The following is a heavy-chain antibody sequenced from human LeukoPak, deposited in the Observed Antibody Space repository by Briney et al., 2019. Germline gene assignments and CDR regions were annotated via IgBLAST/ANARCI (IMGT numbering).Heavy chain of an antibody. CDR1: GFTFSSYG. CDR3: ARDRWGYSYGGD. D-gene: IGHD5-18*01. V-gene: IGHV3-23*01. J-gene: IGHJ4*02. Sequence: PGGSLRLSCAASGFTFSSYGMGWVRQAPGKGLEWVSSISGSGGSTYYADSVKGRFTISRDNSKNTLYLQMNSLRAEDTAVYYCARDRWGYSYGGDWGQGTLVTVSS. CDR2: ISGSGGST.